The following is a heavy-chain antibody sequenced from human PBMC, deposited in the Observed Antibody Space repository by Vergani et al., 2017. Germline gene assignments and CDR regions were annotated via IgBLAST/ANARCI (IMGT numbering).Heavy chain of an antibody. D-gene: IGHD6-19*01. CDR1: GYTFTGYY. Sequence: QVQLVQSGAEVKKPGASVKVSCKASGYTFTGYYMHWVRQAPGQGLEWMGWINPNSGGTNYAQKFQGRVTMTRDTSISTAYMELSSLRSEDTAVYYCARSGAAHDHSSGWYFDYWGQGTLVTVSS. CDR3: ARSGAAHDHSSGWYFDY. V-gene: IGHV1-2*02. CDR2: INPNSGGT. J-gene: IGHJ4*02.